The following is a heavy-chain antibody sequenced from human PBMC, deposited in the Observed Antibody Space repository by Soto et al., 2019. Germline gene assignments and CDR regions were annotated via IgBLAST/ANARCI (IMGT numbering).Heavy chain of an antibody. D-gene: IGHD3-16*02. J-gene: IGHJ3*02. CDR1: GFTVSSSY. Sequence: GGSLRLSCAASGFTVSSSYMNWVRQAPGKGLEWVSIIHSGGGTHYADSVKGRFTISRDNSKNTLYLQMNSLRAEDTAVYYCARYYGGSYHSHAFDIWGQGTMVTVSS. V-gene: IGHV3-53*01. CDR2: IHSGGGT. CDR3: ARYYGGSYHSHAFDI.